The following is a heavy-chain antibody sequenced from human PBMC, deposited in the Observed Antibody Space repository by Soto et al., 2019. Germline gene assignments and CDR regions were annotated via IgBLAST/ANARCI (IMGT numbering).Heavy chain of an antibody. V-gene: IGHV1-69*06. J-gene: IGHJ4*02. CDR3: ARSFTKSRRGGVAFDY. CDR1: GGPFSSFA. Sequence: QVQLVQSGAEVQKPGSSVKVSCTPSGGPFSSFAINWVRQAPGQGLEWMGGIIPLDGTTTYAEKIQGRVTITADTSTSTAYMDLSSLTLEDTAVYYCARSFTKSRRGGVAFDYWGQGTLLTVSS. D-gene: IGHD3-3*01. CDR2: IIPLDGTT.